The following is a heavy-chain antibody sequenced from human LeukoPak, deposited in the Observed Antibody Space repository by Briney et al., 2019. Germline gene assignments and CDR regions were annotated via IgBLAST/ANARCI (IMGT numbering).Heavy chain of an antibody. Sequence: SETLSLTCTVSGGSISSYYWSWIRQPPGKGLEWIGYIYYSGSTNYNPSLRSRVTISVDTSKNQFSLKLSSVTAADTAVYYCARGDLPLLSLFDYWGQGTLVTVSS. CDR3: ARGDLPLLSLFDY. V-gene: IGHV4-59*01. J-gene: IGHJ4*02. CDR2: IYYSGST. CDR1: GGSISSYY. D-gene: IGHD2-21*02.